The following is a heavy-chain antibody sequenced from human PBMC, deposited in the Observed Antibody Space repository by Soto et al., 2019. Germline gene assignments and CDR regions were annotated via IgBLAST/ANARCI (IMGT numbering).Heavy chain of an antibody. CDR3: ASFSGATYGDYGGGINY. Sequence: SETLPLTCTVSGGSISVSSYYWGCIRQPPGKGLECIGSVHYSGSTDYNPSLKSRVTISVDTSKNQFSLKLTSVTAADTAVYFCASFSGATYGDYGGGINYWGQGTLVTV. V-gene: IGHV4-39*01. D-gene: IGHD4-17*01. J-gene: IGHJ4*02. CDR1: GGSISVSSYY. CDR2: VHYSGST.